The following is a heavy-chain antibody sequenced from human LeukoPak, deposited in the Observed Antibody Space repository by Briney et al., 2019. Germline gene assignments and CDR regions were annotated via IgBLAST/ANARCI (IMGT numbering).Heavy chain of an antibody. D-gene: IGHD6-19*01. J-gene: IGHJ4*02. CDR1: GFTFSNAW. Sequence: GGSLRLSCAASGFTFSNAWMSWVRQAPGKGLEWVGRIKSKTDGETTDYAAPVKGRFTISRDDSKNTLNLQMNSLKTEDTAVYYCAAGINDYWGQGTLVAVSS. V-gene: IGHV3-15*01. CDR2: IKSKTDGETT. CDR3: AAGINDY.